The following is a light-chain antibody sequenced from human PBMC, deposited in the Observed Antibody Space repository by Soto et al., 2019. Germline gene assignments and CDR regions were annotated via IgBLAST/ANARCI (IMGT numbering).Light chain of an antibody. J-gene: IGLJ3*02. CDR2: EGS. V-gene: IGLV2-23*01. CDR3: CSYAGSSTWV. Sequence: QSALTQPASVSGSPGQSITISCTGTSSDVGSYNFVSWYQQHPGKAPKLMIYEGSERPSGASNRFSGSKSGNTASLTISGLQAEDEADYYCCSYAGSSTWVFGGGTQLTVL. CDR1: SSDVGSYNF.